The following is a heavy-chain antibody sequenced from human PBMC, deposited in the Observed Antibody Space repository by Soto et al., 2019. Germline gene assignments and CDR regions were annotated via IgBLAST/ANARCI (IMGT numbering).Heavy chain of an antibody. CDR3: ARHNYGSGSTYFDY. V-gene: IGHV4-59*08. D-gene: IGHD3-10*01. CDR2: IYYSGSP. J-gene: IGHJ4*02. CDR1: GGSISSYY. Sequence: SETLSLTCTVSGGSISSYYWSWIRQPPGKGLEWIGYIYYSGSPNYNPSLKSRVTISVDTSKNQFSLKLNSMTAADTAVYYCARHNYGSGSTYFDYWGQGTLVTVSS.